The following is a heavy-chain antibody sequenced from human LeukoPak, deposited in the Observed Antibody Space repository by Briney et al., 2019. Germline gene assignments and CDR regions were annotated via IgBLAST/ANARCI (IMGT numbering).Heavy chain of an antibody. CDR1: GFTFSSYA. CDR3: ARDTLGQLLYYYYYGMDV. J-gene: IGHJ6*04. D-gene: IGHD2-2*02. V-gene: IGHV3-30-3*01. Sequence: GRSLRLSCAASGFTFSSYAMHWVRQAPGKGLEWVAVISYDGSNKYYADSVKGRFTISRDNSKNTLYLQMNSLRAEDTAVYYCARDTLGQLLYYYYYGMDVWGKGTTVTVSS. CDR2: ISYDGSNK.